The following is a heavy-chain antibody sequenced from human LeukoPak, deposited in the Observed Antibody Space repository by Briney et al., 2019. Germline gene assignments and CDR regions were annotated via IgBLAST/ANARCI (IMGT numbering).Heavy chain of an antibody. CDR3: AMPRSGNYFDS. Sequence: GGSLRLSCAASEFTFSSFSMTWVRQAPGKGLEWVSTISGSGHSTYYADSVKGRFTISRDNSKNTLYLQMNSLRAEDTAVYYCAMPRSGNYFDSWGQGTLVTVSS. D-gene: IGHD3-10*01. CDR2: ISGSGHST. CDR1: EFTFSSFS. J-gene: IGHJ4*02. V-gene: IGHV3-23*01.